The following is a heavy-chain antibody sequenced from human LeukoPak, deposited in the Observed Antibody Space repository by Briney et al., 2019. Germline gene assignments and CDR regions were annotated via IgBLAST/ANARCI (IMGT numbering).Heavy chain of an antibody. D-gene: IGHD3-10*01. CDR3: AREDYYGSGSPDY. J-gene: IGHJ4*02. CDR2: TRNKANSYTT. CDR1: GFTFSDHY. V-gene: IGHV3-72*01. Sequence: GGSLRLSCAASGFTFSDHYMDWVRQAPGKGLEWVGRTRNKANSYTTECAASVKGRFTISRDDSKKSLYLQMNSLRAEDTAVYYCAREDYYGSGSPDYWGQGTLVTVSS.